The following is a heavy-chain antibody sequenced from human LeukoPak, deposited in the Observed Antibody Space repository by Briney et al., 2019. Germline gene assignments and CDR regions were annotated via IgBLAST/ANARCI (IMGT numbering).Heavy chain of an antibody. J-gene: IGHJ4*02. V-gene: IGHV1-69*04. CDR1: GGTFSSYA. CDR3: ARDASQLYYFDY. D-gene: IGHD1-1*01. CDR2: IIPILGIA. Sequence: SVKVSCKASGGTFSSYAISWVRQAPGQGLEWMGRIIPILGIANYAQKFQGRVTITADKSTSTAYMELSSLRSEDTAVYYCARDASQLYYFDYWGQGTLVTVSS.